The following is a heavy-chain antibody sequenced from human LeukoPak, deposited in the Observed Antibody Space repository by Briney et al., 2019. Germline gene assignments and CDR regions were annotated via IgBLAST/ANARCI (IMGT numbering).Heavy chain of an antibody. J-gene: IGHJ6*04. D-gene: IGHD3-10*01. Sequence: GGSLRLSCAASGFTFSSYGMHWVRQAPGKGLEWVAVIWYDGSNKYYADSVKGRFTISRDNSKNTLYLQMNSLRAEDTAVYYCARGLLWFGELDYYYYYGMDVWGKGTTVTVSS. CDR2: IWYDGSNK. V-gene: IGHV3-33*01. CDR3: ARGLLWFGELDYYYYYGMDV. CDR1: GFTFSSYG.